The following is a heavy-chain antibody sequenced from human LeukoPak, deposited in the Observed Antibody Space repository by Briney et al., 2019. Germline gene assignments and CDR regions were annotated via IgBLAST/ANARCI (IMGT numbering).Heavy chain of an antibody. Sequence: GGSLRLSCAASGFTFSGYEMNWVRQAPGKGLEWVSYISSHGNAIYYADSVKGRFTISRDNAKNSLYLQMNSLRAEDTAVYYCARDPVAVPGPRDYGMDVWGQGTMVTVSS. D-gene: IGHD6-19*01. CDR1: GFTFSGYE. V-gene: IGHV3-48*03. J-gene: IGHJ6*02. CDR3: ARDPVAVPGPRDYGMDV. CDR2: ISSHGNAI.